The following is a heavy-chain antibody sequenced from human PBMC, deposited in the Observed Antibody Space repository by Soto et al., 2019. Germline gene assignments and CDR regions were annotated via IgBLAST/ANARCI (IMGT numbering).Heavy chain of an antibody. V-gene: IGHV3-23*01. Sequence: GGSLRLSCTASGFSFSHYAMNWVRQGPGTRLEWVADISGSGDSARYADSVRGRFTISRDNSRDTLYLEMNSMRVDDTAVYYCGKERRGSGWSVCNFWGQGALVTVSS. CDR2: ISGSGDSA. J-gene: IGHJ4*02. CDR1: GFSFSHYA. CDR3: GKERRGSGWSVCNF. D-gene: IGHD6-19*01.